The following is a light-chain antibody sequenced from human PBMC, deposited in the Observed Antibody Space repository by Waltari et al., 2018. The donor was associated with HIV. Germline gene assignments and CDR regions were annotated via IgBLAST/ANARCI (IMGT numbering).Light chain of an antibody. CDR2: EVS. J-gene: IGLJ3*02. CDR1: SSHIGDYNS. V-gene: IGLV2-14*01. CDR3: SSYTSSSIWV. Sequence: QSALTQPASVSGSPGQSITISCTGTSSHIGDYNSVSWYQQYPGKTPNRMIYEVSNRPSGVSNRFSGSKSGNTASLTISGLQAEDEADYYCSSYTSSSIWVFGGGTKLTVL.